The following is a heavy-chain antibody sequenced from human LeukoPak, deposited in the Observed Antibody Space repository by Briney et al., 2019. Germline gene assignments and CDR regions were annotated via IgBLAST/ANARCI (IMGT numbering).Heavy chain of an antibody. V-gene: IGHV3-9*01. D-gene: IGHD3-22*01. CDR1: GFTFDDYA. J-gene: IGHJ3*02. CDR3: AKVSAVYYYDSTGLSDAFDI. CDR2: FSWNSGSI. Sequence: GGSLRLSCAASGFTFDDYAMHWVRQAPGKGLEWVSGFSWNSGSIGYADSVKGRFTISRDNAKNSLYLQMNSLRAEDTALYYCAKVSAVYYYDSTGLSDAFDIWGQGTMVTVSS.